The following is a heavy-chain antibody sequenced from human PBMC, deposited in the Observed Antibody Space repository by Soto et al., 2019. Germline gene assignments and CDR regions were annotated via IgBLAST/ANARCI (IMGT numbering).Heavy chain of an antibody. CDR3: ARPNHGSGNFQPAAFDL. Sequence: QVRLVESGGGVVQPGGSLRLTCTVSGFTFTNYAFHWVRQAPGKGLEWVAIISYDATKEYYADAVKDRFTISRDNSKNTLYLQMSSLTVEDTAVYHCARPNHGSGNFQPAAFDLWGQGTLVTVSS. CDR1: GFTFTNYA. CDR2: ISYDATKE. J-gene: IGHJ3*01. D-gene: IGHD1-26*01. V-gene: IGHV3-30*04.